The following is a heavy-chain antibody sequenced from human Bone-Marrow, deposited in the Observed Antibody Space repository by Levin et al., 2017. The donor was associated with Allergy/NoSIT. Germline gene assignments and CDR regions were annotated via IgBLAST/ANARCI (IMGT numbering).Heavy chain of an antibody. CDR2: ISSSGAST. CDR3: AKATTVTIRSLDY. V-gene: IGHV3-23*01. Sequence: ASVKVSCAASGFTFSSHAMTWVRQAPGKELEWVSAISSSGASTYYADSVKGRFTISRDNSKNTLYLQMNSLRAEDTAIYYCAKATTVTIRSLDYWGQGTLVTVSS. D-gene: IGHD4-17*01. CDR1: GFTFSSHA. J-gene: IGHJ4*02.